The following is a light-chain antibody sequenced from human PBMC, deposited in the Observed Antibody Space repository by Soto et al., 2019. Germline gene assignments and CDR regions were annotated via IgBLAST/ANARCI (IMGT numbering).Light chain of an antibody. CDR2: LGS. J-gene: IGKJ1*01. CDR3: MQALQTPPT. Sequence: DIVMTQSPLSLPVTPGEPASISCRSSQSLLHSNGYNYLDWYLQKPGQSPQLLIYLGSNRASGVPDRFSGSGSGTDFTLRISRMEAEDVGVYCCMQALQTPPTFGQGTKVDIK. CDR1: QSLLHSNGYNY. V-gene: IGKV2-28*01.